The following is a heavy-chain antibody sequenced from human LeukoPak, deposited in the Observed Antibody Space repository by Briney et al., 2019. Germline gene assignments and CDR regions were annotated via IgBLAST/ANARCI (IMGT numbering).Heavy chain of an antibody. J-gene: IGHJ6*03. V-gene: IGHV3-11*04. CDR3: ARVTRYSLSTYYYGPGPSYYYYMDV. Sequence: GGSLRLSCAASGFTFSDYYMSWIRQAPGKGLEWVSYISSSGSTIYYADSVKGRFTISRDNAKNSLYLQVNSLRAEDTAVYYCARVTRYSLSTYYYGPGPSYYYYMDVWGKGTTVTVSS. D-gene: IGHD3-10*01. CDR2: ISSSGSTI. CDR1: GFTFSDYY.